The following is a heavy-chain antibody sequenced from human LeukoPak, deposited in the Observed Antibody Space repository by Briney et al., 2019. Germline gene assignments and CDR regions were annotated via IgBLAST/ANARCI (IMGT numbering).Heavy chain of an antibody. Sequence: PSETLSLTCTVSGGSISSSSYYWGWIRQPPGKGLEWIGSIYYSGSTYYNPSLKSRVTISVDTSKNQFSLKLSSVTAADTAVYYCARDRGNTMIVVVMMGWFDPWGQGTLVTVSS. CDR1: GGSISSSSYY. J-gene: IGHJ5*02. V-gene: IGHV4-39*07. D-gene: IGHD3-22*01. CDR2: IYYSGST. CDR3: ARDRGNTMIVVVMMGWFDP.